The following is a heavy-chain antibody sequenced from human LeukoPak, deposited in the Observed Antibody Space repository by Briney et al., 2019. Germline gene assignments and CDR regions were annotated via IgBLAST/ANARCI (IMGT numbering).Heavy chain of an antibody. J-gene: IGHJ4*02. Sequence: GGPLRLSCAATGFTFSSYAMSWVRQAPGKGLEWVSAISGSGGSTYYADSVKGRFTISRDNSKNTLYLQMNSLRAEDTAVYYCAKSSIAARPAYLDYWGQGTLVTVSS. CDR3: AKSSIAARPAYLDY. CDR1: GFTFSSYA. CDR2: ISGSGGST. D-gene: IGHD6-6*01. V-gene: IGHV3-23*01.